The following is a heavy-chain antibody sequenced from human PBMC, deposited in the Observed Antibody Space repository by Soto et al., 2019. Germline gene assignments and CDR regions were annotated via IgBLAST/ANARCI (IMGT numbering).Heavy chain of an antibody. CDR3: ARDRGFGMDV. CDR2: IYNSGTI. CDR1: GDSLSSGNYY. V-gene: IGHV4-31*03. Sequence: PSGTLSLTCPVSGDSLSSGNYYWNWIRQHPGKGLEWIGYIYNSGTIRYNPSLSLKSRVSISGDTSKNQFSLNLISVTAADTAVYYCARDRGFGMDVWGQGTTVTVS. J-gene: IGHJ6*02.